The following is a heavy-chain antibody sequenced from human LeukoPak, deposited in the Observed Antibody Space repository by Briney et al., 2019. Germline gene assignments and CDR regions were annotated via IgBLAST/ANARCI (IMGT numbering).Heavy chain of an antibody. D-gene: IGHD3-22*01. J-gene: IGHJ4*02. CDR3: ARSPIYYYDTSGLYDFEY. CDR2: ISGYNGQT. CDR1: GYTLTELS. Sequence: ASVKVSCKVSGYTLTELSMHWVRQAPGQGLEWMGWISGYNGQTNYTLNFEGRVTMTTDTSTSTAYMELRSLRSDDTAVYYCARSPIYYYDTSGLYDFEYWGLGTLVTVSS. V-gene: IGHV1-18*01.